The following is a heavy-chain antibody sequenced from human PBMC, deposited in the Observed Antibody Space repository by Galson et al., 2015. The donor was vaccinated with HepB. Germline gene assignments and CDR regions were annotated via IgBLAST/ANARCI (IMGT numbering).Heavy chain of an antibody. J-gene: IGHJ4*02. D-gene: IGHD3-3*01. CDR3: ARVPYDFWSGYMWVDY. V-gene: IGHV4-34*01. CDR1: GGSFSGYY. Sequence: SETLSLTCAVYGGSFSGYYWSWIRQPPGKGLEWIGEINHSGSTNYNPSLKSRVTISVDTSKNQFSLKLSSVTAADTAVYYCARVPYDFWSGYMWVDYWGQGTLVTVSS. CDR2: INHSGST.